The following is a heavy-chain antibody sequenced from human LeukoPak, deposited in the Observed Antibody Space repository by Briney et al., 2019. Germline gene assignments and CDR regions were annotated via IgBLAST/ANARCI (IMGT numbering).Heavy chain of an antibody. J-gene: IGHJ4*02. D-gene: IGHD2-21*02. V-gene: IGHV4-39*07. CDR3: AKVRGGDCYWGCRGFDY. CDR2: IYYSGST. Sequence: PSETLSLTCTVSGGSISSSRYYWGWIRQPPGKGLEWIGSIYYSGSTYYNPSLKSRVTISVDTSKNQFSLKLSSVTAADTAVYYCAKVRGGDCYWGCRGFDYWGQGTLVTVSS. CDR1: GGSISSSRYY.